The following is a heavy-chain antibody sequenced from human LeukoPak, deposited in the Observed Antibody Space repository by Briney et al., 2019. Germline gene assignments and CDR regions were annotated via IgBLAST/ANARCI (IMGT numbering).Heavy chain of an antibody. J-gene: IGHJ4*02. D-gene: IGHD3-22*01. V-gene: IGHV3-53*01. CDR1: GFTVSSNY. Sequence: PGGSLRLSCAASGFTVSSNYMSWVRQAPGKGLEWVSVIYSGGSTNYADSVKGRFTVSRDNAKNSLYLQMNSLRAEDTAVYYCTASSGYLNYWGQGTLVTVSS. CDR2: IYSGGST. CDR3: TASSGYLNY.